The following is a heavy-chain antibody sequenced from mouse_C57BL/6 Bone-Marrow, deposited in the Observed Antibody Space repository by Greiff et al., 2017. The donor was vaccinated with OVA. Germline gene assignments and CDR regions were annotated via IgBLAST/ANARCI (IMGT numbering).Heavy chain of an antibody. Sequence: VQLQQPGAELVRPGSSVKLSCKASGYTFTSYWMHWVKQRPIQGLEWIGNIDPSDSETHYNQKFKDKATLTVDKSSSTAYMQLSSLTSEDSAVYYCASEYYYGPDWYFDVWGTGTTVTVSS. CDR3: ASEYYYGPDWYFDV. J-gene: IGHJ1*03. CDR2: IDPSDSET. V-gene: IGHV1-52*01. CDR1: GYTFTSYW. D-gene: IGHD1-1*01.